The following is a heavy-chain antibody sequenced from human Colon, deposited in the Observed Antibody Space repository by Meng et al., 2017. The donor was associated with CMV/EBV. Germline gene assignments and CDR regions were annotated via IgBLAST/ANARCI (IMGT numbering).Heavy chain of an antibody. J-gene: IGHJ4*02. D-gene: IGHD3-10*01. Sequence: GESLKISCAASGFIFSSYGMSWVRLAPGKGLEWVSVIYSGNSSTFYAGSVKGRFTISRDNSKNTLYLQMNSLRAEDTAIYYCAKAGPGWYSDYWGQGTLVTVSS. CDR3: AKAGPGWYSDY. CDR1: GFIFSSYG. CDR2: IYSGNSST. V-gene: IGHV3-23*03.